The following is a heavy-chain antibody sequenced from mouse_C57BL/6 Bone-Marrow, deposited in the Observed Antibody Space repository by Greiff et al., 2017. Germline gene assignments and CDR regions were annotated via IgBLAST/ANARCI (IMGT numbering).Heavy chain of an antibody. D-gene: IGHD2-3*01. V-gene: IGHV14-4*01. Sequence: EVQLVESGAELVRPGASVKLSCTASGFNIKDDYMHWVKQRPEQGLEWIGWIDPENGDTEYASKFQGKATITADTSSNTAYLQLSSLTSEDTAVYYCTTYDGYPYYYAMDYWGQGTSVTVSS. CDR1: GFNIKDDY. CDR2: IDPENGDT. J-gene: IGHJ4*01. CDR3: TTYDGYPYYYAMDY.